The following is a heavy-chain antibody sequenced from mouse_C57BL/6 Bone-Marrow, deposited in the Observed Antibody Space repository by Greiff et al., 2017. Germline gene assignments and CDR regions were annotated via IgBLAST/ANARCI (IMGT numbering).Heavy chain of an antibody. Sequence: QVQLQQPGAELVKPGASVKLSCKASGYTFTSYWMHWVKQRPGQGLEWIGMIHPNSGSTNYNEKFKSKATLTVDKSSSTAYMQLSSLTSEDSAVYYCARLIITTVVRFDYWGQGTTLTVSS. CDR3: ARLIITTVVRFDY. V-gene: IGHV1-64*01. J-gene: IGHJ2*01. CDR1: GYTFTSYW. D-gene: IGHD1-1*01. CDR2: IHPNSGST.